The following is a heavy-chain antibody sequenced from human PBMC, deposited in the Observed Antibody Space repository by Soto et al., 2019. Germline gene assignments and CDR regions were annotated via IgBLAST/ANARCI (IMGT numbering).Heavy chain of an antibody. CDR2: IDPEDGET. J-gene: IGHJ3*02. CDR3: ATQTYSSTPDAFDI. CDR1: GGTFSSYT. V-gene: IGHV1-24*01. D-gene: IGHD6-13*01. Sequence: GASVKVSCKASGGTFSSYTISWVRLAPGKGLEWMGSIDPEDGETIYAQKFQGRVTMTEDTSTDTAYMELSSLRSEDTAVYYCATQTYSSTPDAFDIWGQGTMVTVSS.